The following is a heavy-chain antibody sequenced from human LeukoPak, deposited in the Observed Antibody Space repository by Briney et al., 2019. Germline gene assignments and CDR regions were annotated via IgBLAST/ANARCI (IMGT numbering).Heavy chain of an antibody. D-gene: IGHD3-10*01. CDR1: GFTFGDYA. V-gene: IGHV3-49*04. J-gene: IGHJ4*02. CDR2: IRSKAYGGTT. CDR3: TRENYYGSGIDY. Sequence: PGGSLRLSCTASGFTFGDYAMSRVRQAPGKGLEWVGFIRSKAYGGTTEYAASVKGRFTISRDDSKSIAYLQMNSLKTEDTAVYYCTRENYYGSGIDYWGQGTLVTVSS.